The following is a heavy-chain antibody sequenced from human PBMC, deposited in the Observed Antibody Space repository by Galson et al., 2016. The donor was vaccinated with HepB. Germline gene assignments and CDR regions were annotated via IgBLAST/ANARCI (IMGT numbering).Heavy chain of an antibody. Sequence: SVKVSCKASGYAFTNYYIGWVRQAPGQGLEWMGWISAYNGKTKYAQNLQGRVTMTTDASTSTAYMELRSLRSDDTAVYYGARDKYGSTWPPIFDRWGQGTLVTGSS. CDR2: ISAYNGKT. CDR1: GYAFTNYY. V-gene: IGHV1-18*04. D-gene: IGHD6-13*01. CDR3: ARDKYGSTWPPIFDR. J-gene: IGHJ4*02.